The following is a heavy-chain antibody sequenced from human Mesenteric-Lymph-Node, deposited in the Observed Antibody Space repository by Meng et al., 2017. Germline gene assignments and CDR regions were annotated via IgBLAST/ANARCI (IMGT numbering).Heavy chain of an antibody. Sequence: GESLKISCAASGFTFSSYEMNWVRQAPGKGLEWVSYISSSGSTIYYADSVKGRFTISRDNAKNSLYLQMNSLRAEDTAVYYCARLPAGYSSGWYLDYWGQGTLVTVSS. V-gene: IGHV3-48*03. D-gene: IGHD6-19*01. J-gene: IGHJ4*02. CDR3: ARLPAGYSSGWYLDY. CDR1: GFTFSSYE. CDR2: ISSSGSTI.